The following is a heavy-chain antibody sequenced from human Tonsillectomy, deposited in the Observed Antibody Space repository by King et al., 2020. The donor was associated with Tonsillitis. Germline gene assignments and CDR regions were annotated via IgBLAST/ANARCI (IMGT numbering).Heavy chain of an antibody. CDR3: AKPVDTAMVQVGLYYFDY. Sequence: HVQLVESGGGVVQPGRSLRLSCAASGFTFSSYGMHWVRQAPGKGLEWVAVISYDGSNKYYADSVKGRFTISRDNSKNTLYLQMNSLRAEDTAVYYCAKPVDTAMVQVGLYYFDYWGQGTLVTVSS. CDR1: GFTFSSYG. V-gene: IGHV3-30*18. J-gene: IGHJ4*02. CDR2: ISYDGSNK. D-gene: IGHD5-18*01.